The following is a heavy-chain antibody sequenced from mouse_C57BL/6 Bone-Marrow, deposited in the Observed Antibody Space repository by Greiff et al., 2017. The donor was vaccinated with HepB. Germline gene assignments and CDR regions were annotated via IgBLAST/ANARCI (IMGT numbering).Heavy chain of an antibody. Sequence: EVKLMESGGDLVKPGGSLKLSCAASGFTFSSYGMSWVRQTPDKRLEWVATISSGGSYTYYPDSVKGRCTISRDNAKNTLYLQMSSLKSEDTAMYYCARQTPWFAYWGQGTLVTVSA. CDR3: ARQTPWFAY. CDR1: GFTFSSYG. V-gene: IGHV5-6*01. J-gene: IGHJ3*01. CDR2: ISSGGSYT.